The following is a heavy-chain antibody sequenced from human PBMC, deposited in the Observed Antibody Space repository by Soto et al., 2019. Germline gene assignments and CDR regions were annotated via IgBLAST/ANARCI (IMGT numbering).Heavy chain of an antibody. Sequence: SETLSVTYTVSGGSNSSGDYYWSWIRQPPGQGLEWIGEINHSGSTNLRPSLKSRVTISVDTSKNQFSLKLSSVTAADTAGYYCARVYRPTRNHNNDFPYLDYWRQGTVDTVSS. CDR1: GGSNSSGDYY. J-gene: IGHJ4*02. D-gene: IGHD3-16*01. CDR3: ARVYRPTRNHNNDFPYLDY. V-gene: IGHV4-39*07. CDR2: INHSGST.